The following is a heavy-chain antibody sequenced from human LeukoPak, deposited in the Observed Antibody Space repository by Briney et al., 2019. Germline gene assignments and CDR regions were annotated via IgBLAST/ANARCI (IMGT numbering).Heavy chain of an antibody. CDR2: IIPIFGTA. V-gene: IGHV1-69*13. CDR3: ARVGYYDSSGYYPFDY. Sequence: ASVTLSFKASGGTFSIYAISWVRQAQGQGMEWMGGIIPIFGTANYAQTFQGRVTITADESTSTAYLELSSLRSEDTAVYYCARVGYYDSSGYYPFDYWGQGTLVTVSS. CDR1: GGTFSIYA. D-gene: IGHD3-22*01. J-gene: IGHJ4*02.